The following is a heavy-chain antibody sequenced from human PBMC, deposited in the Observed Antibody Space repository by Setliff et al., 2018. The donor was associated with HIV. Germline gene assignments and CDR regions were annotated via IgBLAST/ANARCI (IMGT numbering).Heavy chain of an antibody. V-gene: IGHV4-34*01. CDR2: INHSGST. CDR3: ATGITMAPDY. J-gene: IGHJ4*02. Sequence: PSETLSLTCTVSGGSISSYYWSWIRQPPGKGLEWIGEINHSGSTNYNPSLKSRVTISVGKSKNQFSLSLSSVTAADTAVYYCATGITMAPDYWGQGSLVTVSS. D-gene: IGHD1-20*01. CDR1: GGSISSYY.